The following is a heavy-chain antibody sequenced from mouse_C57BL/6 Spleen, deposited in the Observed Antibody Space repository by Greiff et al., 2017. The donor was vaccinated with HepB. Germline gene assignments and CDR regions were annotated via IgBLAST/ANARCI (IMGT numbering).Heavy chain of an antibody. V-gene: IGHV1-50*01. CDR2: IDPSDSYT. D-gene: IGHD3-3*01. CDR3: ARKGERALYY. CDR1: GYTFTSYW. Sequence: VQLQQPGAELVKPGASVKLSCKASGYTFTSYWMQWVKQRPGQGLEWIGEIDPSDSYTNYNQKFKGKATLTVDTSSSTAYMQLSSLTSEDSAVYYCARKGERALYYWGQGTTLTVSS. J-gene: IGHJ2*01.